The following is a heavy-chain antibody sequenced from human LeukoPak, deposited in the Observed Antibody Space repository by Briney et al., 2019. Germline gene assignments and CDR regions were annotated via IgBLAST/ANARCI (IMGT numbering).Heavy chain of an antibody. CDR3: ARNYYGSGSYYPGY. J-gene: IGHJ4*02. CDR1: GYTFTGYY. CDR2: INPNSGGT. Sequence: GASVKVSCKASGYTFTGYYMHWVRQAPGQGLEWMGWINPNSGGTNYAQKFQGRVTMTRDTSISTAYMELSRLRSDDTAVYYCARNYYGSGSYYPGYWGQGTLVTVSS. V-gene: IGHV1-2*02. D-gene: IGHD3-10*01.